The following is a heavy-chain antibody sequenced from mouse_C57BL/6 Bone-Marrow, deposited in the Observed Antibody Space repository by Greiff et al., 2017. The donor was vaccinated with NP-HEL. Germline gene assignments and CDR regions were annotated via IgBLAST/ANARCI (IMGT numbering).Heavy chain of an antibody. V-gene: IGHV14-2*01. Sequence: EVQLEESGAELVKPGASVKLSCTASGFNFTDYYMHWVKQRTGQGLEWIGRIDPEGGDTKYDEKFQGKATITADKSSNTAYLQLSSLTSEDAAVYYCARGGESTVDYWGQGTALTVSS. D-gene: IGHD2-13*01. J-gene: IGHJ2*01. CDR1: GFNFTDYY. CDR3: ARGGESTVDY. CDR2: IDPEGGDT.